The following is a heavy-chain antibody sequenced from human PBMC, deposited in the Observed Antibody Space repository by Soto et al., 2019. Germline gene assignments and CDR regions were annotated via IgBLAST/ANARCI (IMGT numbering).Heavy chain of an antibody. V-gene: IGHV3-53*01. CDR1: GFTVSSNY. J-gene: IGHJ6*02. CDR3: ARVLWSYGMDV. D-gene: IGHD2-21*01. Sequence: GGSLRLSCAASGFTVSSNYMSWVRQAPGKGLEWVSVIYSGGSTYYADSVKGRFTISRDNSKNTLYLQMNSLRAEDTAVYYCARVLWSYGMDVWGQGTTVTVSS. CDR2: IYSGGST.